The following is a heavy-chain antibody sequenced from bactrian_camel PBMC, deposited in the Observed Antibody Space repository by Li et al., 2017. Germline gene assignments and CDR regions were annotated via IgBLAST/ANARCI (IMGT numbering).Heavy chain of an antibody. CDR3: AVGYSGSCTASRIADYSY. D-gene: IGHD2*01. CDR1: GFTFSASD. V-gene: IGHV3S40*01. CDR2: IKSSGGTT. Sequence: VQLVESGGGSVQAGGSLRLSCAASGFTFSASDMSWVRQATGKGLEWVSSIKSSGGTTYYADSLKGRFTISRDNAKNLLYLDIDSLKIEDTAVYYCAVGYSGSCTASRIADYSYWGQGTQVTVS. J-gene: IGHJ4*01.